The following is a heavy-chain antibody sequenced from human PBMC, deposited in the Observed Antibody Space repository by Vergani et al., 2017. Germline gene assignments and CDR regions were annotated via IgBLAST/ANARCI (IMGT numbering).Heavy chain of an antibody. V-gene: IGHV3-7*01. CDR1: GFTCSSYW. D-gene: IGHD2-2*01. Sequence: EVQLVESGGGLVQTGGSLRLSCAASGFTCSSYWMSWVRQAPGKGLEWVANIKQDGSEKYYVDSVKGRFTISRDNAKNSLYLQMNSLRAEDTAVYYCARAGVVPADYWGQGTLVTVSS. CDR3: ARAGVVPADY. J-gene: IGHJ4*02. CDR2: IKQDGSEK.